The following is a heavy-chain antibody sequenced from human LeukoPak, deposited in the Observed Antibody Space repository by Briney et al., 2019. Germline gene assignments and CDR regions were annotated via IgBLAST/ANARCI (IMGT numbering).Heavy chain of an antibody. CDR3: ARNPPRFLEWFVPYYMDV. CDR2: IYYSGST. CDR1: GGSISSYY. J-gene: IGHJ6*03. V-gene: IGHV4-59*01. Sequence: SETLSLTRTVSGGSISSYYWSWIRQPPGKGLEWIGNIYYSGSTNYNPSLKSRVTISVDTSKNQFSLKLSSVTAADTAVYYCARNPPRFLEWFVPYYMDVWGKGTTVTVSS. D-gene: IGHD3-3*01.